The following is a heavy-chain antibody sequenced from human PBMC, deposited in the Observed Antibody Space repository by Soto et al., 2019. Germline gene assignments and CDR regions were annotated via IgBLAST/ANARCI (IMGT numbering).Heavy chain of an antibody. V-gene: IGHV3-23*01. CDR2: ISGTGRTT. Sequence: PGGSLRLSCAVSGLTFSGYAMSWVRQAPGKGLEWVSGISGTGRTTKYADSVKGRFTISRDNSKNTLYLQMNSLRAEDTAVYYCAKDYSSIAYYAILSNWGQGTLVTVSS. J-gene: IGHJ4*02. D-gene: IGHD3-9*01. CDR1: GLTFSGYA. CDR3: AKDYSSIAYYAILSN.